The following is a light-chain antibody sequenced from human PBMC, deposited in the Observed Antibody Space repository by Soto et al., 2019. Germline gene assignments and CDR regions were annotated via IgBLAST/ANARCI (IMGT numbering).Light chain of an antibody. V-gene: IGKV3-15*01. Sequence: EIVMTQSPATLSVSPGERATLSCRASQSVSSNLAWYQQKPGQAPRLLIYGASTRATGIPARFSGSGSGTEFTLTISSLQSQDFAVDYCQQYNNWPSYTCGQGTKLEIK. CDR3: QQYNNWPSYT. J-gene: IGKJ2*01. CDR2: GAS. CDR1: QSVSSN.